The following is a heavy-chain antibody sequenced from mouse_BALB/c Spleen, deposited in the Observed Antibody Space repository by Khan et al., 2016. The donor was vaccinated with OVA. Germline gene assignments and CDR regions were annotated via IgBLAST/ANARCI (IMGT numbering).Heavy chain of an antibody. CDR2: ISPGSGDT. J-gene: IGHJ3*01. CDR1: GYTFTDYY. Sequence: QVRLQQSGAELARPGASVKLSCKASGYTFTDYYINWVKQRTGPGLEWIGEISPGSGDTYYNEKFKGKAKLTADKSSSTAYMQRSSLTSEASAVYFCARRNYFGYTFAYWGQGTLVTVSA. CDR3: ARRNYFGYTFAY. V-gene: IGHV1-77*01. D-gene: IGHD1-2*01.